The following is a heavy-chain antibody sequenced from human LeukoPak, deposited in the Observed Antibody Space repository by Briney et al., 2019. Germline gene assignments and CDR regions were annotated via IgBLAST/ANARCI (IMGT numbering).Heavy chain of an antibody. D-gene: IGHD3-16*01. CDR3: ARELWGYYFDY. J-gene: IGHJ4*02. Sequence: PGGSLRLSCAASGFTFSSYWMSWVRQAPGKGLEWVANIKQDGSEKYYVDSVKGRFTISRDNAKNSLYLQMNSLRAEDTAVYYCARELWGYYFDYWGQGTLVTVSP. V-gene: IGHV3-7*01. CDR1: GFTFSSYW. CDR2: IKQDGSEK.